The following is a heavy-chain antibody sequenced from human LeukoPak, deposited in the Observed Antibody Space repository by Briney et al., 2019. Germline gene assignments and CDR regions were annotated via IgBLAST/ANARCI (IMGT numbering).Heavy chain of an antibody. Sequence: GASVKVSCKASGYTFTNYAIHWVRQAPGQRLEWMGWINGGSGNTKYSQNFQGRVTITRDTSASTAHMELSSLRSEDTAVYYCARASVSSSFVYWESAYFDFWGQGTLVTVSS. D-gene: IGHD6-6*01. V-gene: IGHV1-3*01. J-gene: IGHJ4*02. CDR2: INGGSGNT. CDR1: GYTFTNYA. CDR3: ARASVSSSFVYWESAYFDF.